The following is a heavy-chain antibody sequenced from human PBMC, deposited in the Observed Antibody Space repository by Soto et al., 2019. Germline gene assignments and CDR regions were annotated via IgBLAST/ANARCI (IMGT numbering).Heavy chain of an antibody. CDR3: SLRGRAVAGFLDY. CDR2: ISYDGSNK. V-gene: IGHV3-30*03. J-gene: IGHJ4*02. D-gene: IGHD6-19*01. CDR1: GFTFSSYG. Sequence: QVQLVESGGGVVQPGRSLRLSCAASGFTFSSYGMHWVRQAPGKGLEWVAVISYDGSNKYYADSVKGRFNISRDNSKNTLYRQMNSLRAEDTAVYYCSLRGRAVAGFLDYWGQGTLVTVSS.